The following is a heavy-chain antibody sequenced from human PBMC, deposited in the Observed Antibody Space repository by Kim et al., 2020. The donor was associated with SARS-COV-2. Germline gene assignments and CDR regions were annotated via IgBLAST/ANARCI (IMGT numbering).Heavy chain of an antibody. V-gene: IGHV3-23*01. J-gene: IGHJ4*02. CDR3: AKEMTGAGMGVADY. Sequence: GGSLRLSCAASGFTFNSFALAWVRQAPGKGLEWVSSITGSGDGSYYSDSVKGRFTISRDNPKNTMYLQMNSLRVDDTAIYYCAKEMTGAGMGVADYWGQGTLVTVSS. D-gene: IGHD6-19*01. CDR2: ITGSGDGS. CDR1: GFTFNSFA.